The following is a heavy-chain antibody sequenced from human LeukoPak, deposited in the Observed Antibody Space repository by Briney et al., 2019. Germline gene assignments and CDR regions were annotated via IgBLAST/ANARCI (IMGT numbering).Heavy chain of an antibody. CDR3: AKLTHSSGWYGAEYFQH. V-gene: IGHV3-30*18. CDR1: GFTFSSYG. Sequence: GRSLRLSCAASGFTFSSYGMHWVRQAPGKGLEWVAVISYDGSNKYYADSVNGRFTISRDNSKNTLYLQMNSLRAEDTAVYYCAKLTHSSGWYGAEYFQHWGQGTLVTVSS. J-gene: IGHJ1*01. D-gene: IGHD6-19*01. CDR2: ISYDGSNK.